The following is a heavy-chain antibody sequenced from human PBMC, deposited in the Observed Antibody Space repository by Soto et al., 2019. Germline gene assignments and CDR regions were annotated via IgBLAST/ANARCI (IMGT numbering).Heavy chain of an antibody. CDR2: ISASNGNT. CDR1: GYTFSNYG. Sequence: ASVKVSCKASGYTFSNYGINWVRQAPGQGLEWMGWISASNGNTNYAQKLQGRVTMTTDTSTTTAYMELRSLRSDDTAVYYCAKDRSTLYSGYDFSSFDYWGQGTLVTVSS. CDR3: AKDRSTLYSGYDFSSFDY. V-gene: IGHV1-18*01. J-gene: IGHJ4*02. D-gene: IGHD5-12*01.